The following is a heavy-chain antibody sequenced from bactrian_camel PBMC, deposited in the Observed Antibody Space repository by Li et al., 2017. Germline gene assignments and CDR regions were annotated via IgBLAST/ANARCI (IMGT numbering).Heavy chain of an antibody. CDR3: VTTYGGSRYFAY. J-gene: IGHJ4*01. CDR2: INSGSGGST. V-gene: IGHV3S25*01. D-gene: IGHD6*01. Sequence: QLVESGGGLVQPGGSLRLSCAASGFTFSSWWMYWVRQAPGKGLEWVSTINSGSGGSTNYADSVKGRFTISRDNAKNTVYLQVSSLHPEDTAVYYCVTTYGGSRYFAYWGQGTQVTVSS. CDR1: GFTFSSWW.